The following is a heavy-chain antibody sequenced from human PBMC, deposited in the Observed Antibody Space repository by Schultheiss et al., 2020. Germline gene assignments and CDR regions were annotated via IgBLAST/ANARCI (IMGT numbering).Heavy chain of an antibody. V-gene: IGHV3-53*01. CDR2: IYSGGST. CDR3: AKPDIVVVPAAVGLDY. CDR1: GFTVSSNY. D-gene: IGHD2-2*01. J-gene: IGHJ4*02. Sequence: GGSLRLSCAASGFTVSSNYMSWVRQAPGKGLEWVSVIYSGGSTYYADSVKGRFTISRDNSKNTLYLQMNSLRAEDTAVYYCAKPDIVVVPAAVGLDYWGQGTLVTVAS.